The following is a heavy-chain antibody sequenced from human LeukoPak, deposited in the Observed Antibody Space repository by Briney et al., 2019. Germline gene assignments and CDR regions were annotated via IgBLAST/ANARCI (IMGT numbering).Heavy chain of an antibody. CDR1: GGTFSSYT. V-gene: IGHV1-69*04. CDR3: ARDFLSDGTDFGVVQIDY. CDR2: IIPILGIA. J-gene: IGHJ4*02. D-gene: IGHD3-3*01. Sequence: ASVKVSCKASGGTFSSYTISWVRQAPGQGLEWMGRIIPILGIANYAQKLQGRVTITADKSTSTAYMELSSLRSEDTAVYYCARDFLSDGTDFGVVQIDYWGQGTLVTVSS.